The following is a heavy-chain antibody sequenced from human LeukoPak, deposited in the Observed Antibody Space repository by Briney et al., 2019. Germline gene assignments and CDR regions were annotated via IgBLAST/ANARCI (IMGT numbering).Heavy chain of an antibody. CDR1: GGSISSFS. J-gene: IGHJ4*02. CDR2: IYTSGTT. CDR3: ASEGQRLGLGY. V-gene: IGHV4-4*07. D-gene: IGHD6-25*01. Sequence: SETLSLTCTVSGGSISSFSWGWLRQPAGKGLEWIGRIYTSGTTNYNPSLKSRVAMSVDTSKNQFSLKLSSVTAADTAVYYCASEGQRLGLGYWGREPLVTVSS.